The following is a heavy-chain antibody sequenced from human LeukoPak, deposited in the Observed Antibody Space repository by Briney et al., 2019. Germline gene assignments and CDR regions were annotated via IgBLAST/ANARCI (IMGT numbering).Heavy chain of an antibody. D-gene: IGHD1-26*01. CDR2: IKREIDAGTR. Sequence: GGSLRLSCAVSGFSFSNAWMSWVRQAPGKGLEWVGRIKREIDAGTRDYAAPVKGRFTISRDDSKNSLDLQMNSLKIEDTAVYYCARAHRSGSYFDYWGQGTLVTVSS. J-gene: IGHJ4*02. CDR1: GFSFSNAW. V-gene: IGHV3-15*01. CDR3: ARAHRSGSYFDY.